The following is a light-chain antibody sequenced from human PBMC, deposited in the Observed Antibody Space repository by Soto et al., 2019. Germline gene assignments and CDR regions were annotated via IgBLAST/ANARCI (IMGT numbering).Light chain of an antibody. CDR3: SSYTSTNPYV. J-gene: IGLJ1*01. V-gene: IGLV2-14*01. CDR1: RTDIGGYNF. Sequence: QSVLTQPASVSGSPGQSITISCIGTRTDIGGYNFVSWFQQHPGKAPKLIIFEVTNRPSGVSNRFSGSKSGNTASLTISGLQPADEANYYRSSYTSTNPYVFGSGTKVTV. CDR2: EVT.